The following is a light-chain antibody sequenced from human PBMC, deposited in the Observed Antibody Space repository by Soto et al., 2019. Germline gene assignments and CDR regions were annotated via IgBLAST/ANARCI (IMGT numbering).Light chain of an antibody. Sequence: EIVLTQSPGTLSLSPGERATLSCRASQSVTTSYLAWYQQKPGQAPRLLIYGASSRATGIPDRFSRSGSGTEFTLTISRLEPEDFAVYYCQQYGNSPYTFGQGTTLEIK. J-gene: IGKJ2*01. CDR1: QSVTTSY. V-gene: IGKV3-20*01. CDR2: GAS. CDR3: QQYGNSPYT.